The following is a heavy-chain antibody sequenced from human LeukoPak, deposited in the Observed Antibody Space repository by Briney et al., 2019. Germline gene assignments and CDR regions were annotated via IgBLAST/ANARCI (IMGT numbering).Heavy chain of an antibody. CDR3: ARDPDNWNYAFDY. J-gene: IGHJ4*02. V-gene: IGHV3-23*01. Sequence: GGSLRLSCAASGFTFNNYALTWVRQTPGKGLECVSAISGDGVSPYYADSVRGRFTISRDNSKNTLYLQMNSLRAEDTAVYYCARDPDNWNYAFDYWGQGTLVTVSS. D-gene: IGHD1-7*01. CDR2: ISGDGVSP. CDR1: GFTFNNYA.